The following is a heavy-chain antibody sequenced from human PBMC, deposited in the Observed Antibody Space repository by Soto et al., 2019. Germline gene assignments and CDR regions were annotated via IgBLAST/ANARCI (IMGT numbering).Heavy chain of an antibody. CDR3: AKGGDSSSWKNWFDP. CDR2: ISGSGSSI. Sequence: EVQLLESGGGLVQPGGSLRLFCAASGFTFSKYAMTWVRQAPGNGLEWVSGISGSGSSIYYAASVKRRFTISRDNSKNTLDQQMNSLRAEDTAVYYCAKGGDSSSWKNWFDPWGQGTLVTVSS. J-gene: IGHJ5*02. V-gene: IGHV3-23*01. D-gene: IGHD6-13*01. CDR1: GFTFSKYA.